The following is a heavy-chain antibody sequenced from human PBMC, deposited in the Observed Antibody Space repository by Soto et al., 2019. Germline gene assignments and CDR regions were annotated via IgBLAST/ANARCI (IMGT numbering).Heavy chain of an antibody. J-gene: IGHJ4*02. D-gene: IGHD3-16*02. CDR3: ARTRIMITFGGVIVEGPFDY. CDR2: IYYSGST. V-gene: IGHV4-30-4*01. Sequence: SETLSLTCTVSGGSISSGDYYWSWIRQPPGKGLEWIGYIYYSGSTYYNPSLKSRVTISVDTSKNQFSLKLSSVTAADTAVYYCARTRIMITFGGVIVEGPFDYWGQGTLVTVSS. CDR1: GGSISSGDYY.